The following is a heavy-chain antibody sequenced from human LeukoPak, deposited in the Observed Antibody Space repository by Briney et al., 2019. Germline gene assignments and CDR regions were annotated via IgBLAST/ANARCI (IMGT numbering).Heavy chain of an antibody. V-gene: IGHV3-21*01. CDR3: ARWALDGFDP. J-gene: IGHJ5*02. CDR2: ISSSSSYI. Sequence: PGGTLRLSCAASGFTFSSYSMNWVRQAPGKGLEWVSSISSSSSYIYYADSMKGRFTISRDNAKNSLYLQMNSLRAEDTAVYYCARWALDGFDPWGQGTLVTVSS. CDR1: GFTFSSYS.